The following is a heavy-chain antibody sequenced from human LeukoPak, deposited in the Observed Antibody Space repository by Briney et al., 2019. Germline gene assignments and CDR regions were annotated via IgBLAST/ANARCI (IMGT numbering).Heavy chain of an antibody. D-gene: IGHD3-3*01. CDR3: ARGPSAIFGVVILYYFDY. CDR2: INHSGST. V-gene: IGHV4-34*01. J-gene: IGHJ4*02. Sequence: PGGSLRLSCAASGFTFSSYAMSWIRQPPGKGLEWIGEINHSGSTNYNPSLKSRVTISVDTSKNQFSLKLSSVTAADTAVYYCARGPSAIFGVVILYYFDYWGQGTLVTVSS. CDR1: GFTFSSYA.